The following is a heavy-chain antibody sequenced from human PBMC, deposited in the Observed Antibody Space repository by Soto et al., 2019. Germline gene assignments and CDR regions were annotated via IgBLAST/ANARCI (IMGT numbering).Heavy chain of an antibody. Sequence: SETLSLTCAVYGGSFSGYYWSWIRQPPGKGLEWIGEINHSGSTNYNPSLKSRVTISVDTSKNQFSLKLSSVTAADTAVYYCARGSRDFWSGYHIAHYYYGMDVWGQGTTVTVSS. CDR3: ARGSRDFWSGYHIAHYYYGMDV. V-gene: IGHV4-34*01. CDR2: INHSGST. J-gene: IGHJ6*02. CDR1: GGSFSGYY. D-gene: IGHD3-3*01.